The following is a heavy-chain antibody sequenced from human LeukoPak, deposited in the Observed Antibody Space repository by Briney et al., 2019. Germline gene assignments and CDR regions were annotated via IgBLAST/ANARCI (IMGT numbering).Heavy chain of an antibody. Sequence: GGSLRLSCVVSGFTFTNAWMSWVRQAPGKGLEWVGRIKSKGDAETTDYAAPVKGRFFLSRDDSENTLYLQMYSLQTEDTAVYYCTTDLGLAMVRGVLVSWGQGTLVTVSS. J-gene: IGHJ4*02. CDR3: TTDLGLAMVRGVLVS. V-gene: IGHV3-15*01. CDR1: GFTFTNAW. D-gene: IGHD3-10*01. CDR2: IKSKGDAETT.